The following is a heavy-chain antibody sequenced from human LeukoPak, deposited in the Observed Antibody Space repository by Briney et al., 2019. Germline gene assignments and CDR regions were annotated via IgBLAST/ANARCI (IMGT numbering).Heavy chain of an antibody. V-gene: IGHV1-69*13. J-gene: IGHJ4*02. CDR2: IIPTFGTG. CDR3: AKGHDDFRQFDF. Sequence: SVKVSCKASGGTFANYAISWVRKAPGQGLEWMGGIIPTFGTGHSAQKFQGRLTITADESTRTTYMELSSLRSDDTAVYYCAKGHDDFRQFDFWGQGTLVIVSS. D-gene: IGHD3-3*01. CDR1: GGTFANYA.